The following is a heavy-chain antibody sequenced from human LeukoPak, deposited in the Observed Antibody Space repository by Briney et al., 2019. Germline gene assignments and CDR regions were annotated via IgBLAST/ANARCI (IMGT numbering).Heavy chain of an antibody. V-gene: IGHV3-15*01. Sequence: GGSLRLSCAASGFTFNDAWMSWVRQAPGKGLEWVGRIKSTTDGGTTDYAAPVKGRFTISRDELQNSLYLQMNSLKTEDTAVYYCARDYFYYWGQGTLVTVSS. CDR1: GFTFNDAW. J-gene: IGHJ4*02. CDR3: ARDYFYY. CDR2: IKSTTDGGTT.